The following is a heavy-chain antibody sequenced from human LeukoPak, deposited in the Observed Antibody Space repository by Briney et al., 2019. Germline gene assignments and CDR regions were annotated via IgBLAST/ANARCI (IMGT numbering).Heavy chain of an antibody. CDR3: VKDQAYYSDY. J-gene: IGHJ4*02. CDR1: GFSFSSYG. CDR2: IRYDGSNK. V-gene: IGHV3-30*02. Sequence: PGGSLRLSCAASGFSFSSYGMHWVRQAPGKGLEWVAFIRYDGSNKYYVDSVKGRFTISRDNSKNTLYLQMNSLRAEDTAVYYCVKDQAYYSDYWGQGTLVTVSS.